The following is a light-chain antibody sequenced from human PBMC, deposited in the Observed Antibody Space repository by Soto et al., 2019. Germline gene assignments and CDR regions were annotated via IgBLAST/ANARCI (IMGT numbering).Light chain of an antibody. CDR2: GAS. CDR1: QSISGS. Sequence: DIQMTPSPSTLSGSVGDRVTITCRASQSISGSLNWYQQKQGKXXKXXIYGASTLQSGVPSRFSGSGSGTDFTLTISSLEPEDFAAYYCHQRKSWPRTFGQGTKVDIK. V-gene: IGKV1-39*01. CDR3: HQRKSWPRT. J-gene: IGKJ1*01.